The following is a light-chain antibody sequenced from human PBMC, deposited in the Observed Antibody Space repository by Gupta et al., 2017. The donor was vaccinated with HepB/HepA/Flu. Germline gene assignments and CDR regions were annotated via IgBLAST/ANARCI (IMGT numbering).Light chain of an antibody. V-gene: IGKV3-20*01. Sequence: EIVLTQSPGTPPFSPGERATLSCSASQSVSSSYLAWYQQKPGQAPRLLIYGASSRATGIPDRFSGRGSRTVFTLTISRLEPEDFAVYYCQHYGSSPMTFGQGTKVEIK. CDR2: GAS. CDR3: QHYGSSPMT. CDR1: QSVSSSY. J-gene: IGKJ1*01.